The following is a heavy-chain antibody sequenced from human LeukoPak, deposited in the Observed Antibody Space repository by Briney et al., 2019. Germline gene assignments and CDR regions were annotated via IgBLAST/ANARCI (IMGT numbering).Heavy chain of an antibody. J-gene: IGHJ3*02. CDR3: ARDPLYYDSSGYYKDI. CDR2: IYSGGST. V-gene: IGHV3-66*01. D-gene: IGHD3-22*01. CDR1: GFTVSSNY. Sequence: PGGSLRLSCAASGFTVSSNYMSWVRQAPGKGLEWVSVIYSGGSTYYADSVKGRFTISRDNSKNTLYLQMNCLRAEDTAVYYCARDPLYYDSSGYYKDIWGQGTMVTVSS.